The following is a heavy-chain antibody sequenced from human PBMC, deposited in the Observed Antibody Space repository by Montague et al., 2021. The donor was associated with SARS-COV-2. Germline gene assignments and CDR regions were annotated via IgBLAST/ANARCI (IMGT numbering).Heavy chain of an antibody. CDR3: ARKDIALGYGVDA. CDR1: GGSMTSALYY. D-gene: IGHD5-12*01. Sequence: TLSLTCSVSGGSMTSALYYWSWIRQRPGKGLEWIAYINSSGRTNYNSSLRGRLSISLDASNGQFSLKLSSVTAADTAVYYCARKDIALGYGVDAWGQGTTVTVSS. CDR2: INSSGRT. V-gene: IGHV4-31*03. J-gene: IGHJ6*02.